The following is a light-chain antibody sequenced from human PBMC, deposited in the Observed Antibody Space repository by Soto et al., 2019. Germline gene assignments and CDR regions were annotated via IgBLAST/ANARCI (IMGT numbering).Light chain of an antibody. CDR2: DVN. Sequence: QSALTQPASVSGSPGQSITISCTGTSSDVGGYNYVSWYQQHPGKAPKLIIYDVNNRPSGVSSRFSGSKADNTASLTISGLQAEDEADYYCSSYTTSSTLDSVFGPGTKVTVL. V-gene: IGLV2-14*01. CDR3: SSYTTSSTLDSV. J-gene: IGLJ1*01. CDR1: SSDVGGYNY.